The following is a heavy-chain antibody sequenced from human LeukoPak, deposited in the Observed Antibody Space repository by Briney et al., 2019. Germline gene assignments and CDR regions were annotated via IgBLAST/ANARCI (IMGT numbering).Heavy chain of an antibody. V-gene: IGHV3-30*02. J-gene: IGHJ5*02. Sequence: PGGSLRLSCAASGFTFRNYGMHWVRQAPGKGLEGGAFIRYDGSSKHYADSVKGRFTISRDNSKNTLYLQMNSLRAEDTAVYYCARELNGAFDPWGQGTLVTVSS. D-gene: IGHD1-1*01. CDR3: ARELNGAFDP. CDR2: IRYDGSSK. CDR1: GFTFRNYG.